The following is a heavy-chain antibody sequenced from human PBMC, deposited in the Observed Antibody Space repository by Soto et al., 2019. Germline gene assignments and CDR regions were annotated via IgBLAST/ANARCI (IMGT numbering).Heavy chain of an antibody. Sequence: PGGSLRLSCEGSGFTVSSHAMTWIRQAPGKGPEWVSTITADGGTYYADSVKGRFAMSRDNSESTLYLQMNSLGAEDTAAFYCAPHVSCSGGSCQYDAFAIRGQGTMVTVSS. CDR2: ITADGGT. J-gene: IGHJ3*02. CDR1: GFTVSSHA. V-gene: IGHV3-23*01. CDR3: APHVSCSGGSCQYDAFAI. D-gene: IGHD2-15*01.